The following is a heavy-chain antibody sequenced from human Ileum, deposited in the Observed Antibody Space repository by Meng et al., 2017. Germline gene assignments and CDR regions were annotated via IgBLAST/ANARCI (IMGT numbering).Heavy chain of an antibody. CDR2: IFQSGRT. CDR3: ATSNDRDVYYLGY. CDR1: GTW. V-gene: IGHV4-4*02. Sequence: QRKGSGPRLVKPSGTLSLTCAVSGTWWSWVRQPPGKGLEWIGEIFQSGRTNYNPSLKSRVTISIDKSKSQISLQLSAVTAADTAVYSCATSNDRDVYYLGYWGQGTLVTVSS. J-gene: IGHJ4*02. D-gene: IGHD3-22*01.